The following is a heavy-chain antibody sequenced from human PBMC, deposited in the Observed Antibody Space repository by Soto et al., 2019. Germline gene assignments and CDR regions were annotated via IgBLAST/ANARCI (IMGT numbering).Heavy chain of an antibody. Sequence: KPSETLSLTCTVSGGSISSSSYYWGWIRQPPGKGLEWIGSIYYSGSTYYNPSLKSRVTISVDTSKNQFSLKLSSVTAADTAVYYCASYSSRVGGGMDVWGQGTTVTVSS. V-gene: IGHV4-39*01. D-gene: IGHD6-13*01. J-gene: IGHJ6*02. CDR1: GGSISSSSYY. CDR2: IYYSGST. CDR3: ASYSSRVGGGMDV.